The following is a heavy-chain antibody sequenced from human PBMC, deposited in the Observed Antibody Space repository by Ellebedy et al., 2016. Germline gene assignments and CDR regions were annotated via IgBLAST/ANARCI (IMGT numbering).Heavy chain of an antibody. J-gene: IGHJ4*02. CDR1: GGSISSYY. CDR2: IYYSGST. Sequence: SETLSLXXTVSGGSISSYYWSWIRQPPGKGLEWIGYIYYSGSTNYNPSLKSRVTISVDTSKNQFSLKLSSVTAADTAVYYCAGDNRRGYCSGGSCQGFDYWGQGTLVTVSS. D-gene: IGHD2-15*01. CDR3: AGDNRRGYCSGGSCQGFDY. V-gene: IGHV4-59*01.